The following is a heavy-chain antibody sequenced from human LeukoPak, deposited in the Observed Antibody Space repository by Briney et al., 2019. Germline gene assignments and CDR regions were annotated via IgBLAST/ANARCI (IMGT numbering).Heavy chain of an antibody. CDR3: AKDSRGYSYGMHFDY. J-gene: IGHJ4*02. Sequence: GGSLRLSCAASGFTFSSYGMHWVRQAPGKGLEWVAFIRYDGSNKYYADSVKGRFTISRDNSKNTLYLQMNSLRAEDTAVYYCAKDSRGYSYGMHFDYWGQGTLVTVSS. V-gene: IGHV3-30*02. D-gene: IGHD5-18*01. CDR1: GFTFSSYG. CDR2: IRYDGSNK.